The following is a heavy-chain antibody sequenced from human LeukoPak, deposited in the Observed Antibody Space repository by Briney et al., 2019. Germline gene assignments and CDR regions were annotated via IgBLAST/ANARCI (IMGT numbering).Heavy chain of an antibody. CDR2: IRPSGDNT. D-gene: IGHD6-19*01. CDR3: ARVAGWHWFDP. J-gene: IGHJ5*02. Sequence: GGSLRLSCAASVTFSNAWMNWVRQAPGRGLEWVSSIRPSGDNTYYGDSVKGRFTISRDNSKNTVYLQMNNMRVDDTAVYYCARVAGWHWFDPWGQGTLVTVSS. V-gene: IGHV3-23*01. CDR1: VTFSNAW.